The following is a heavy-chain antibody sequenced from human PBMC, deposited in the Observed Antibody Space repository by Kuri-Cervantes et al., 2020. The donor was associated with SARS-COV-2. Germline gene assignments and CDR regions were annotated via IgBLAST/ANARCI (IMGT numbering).Heavy chain of an antibody. CDR2: ISGSGETT. CDR3: ARDLSGWPVDY. V-gene: IGHV3-23*01. J-gene: IGHJ4*02. D-gene: IGHD6-19*01. CDR1: GFTFSSYS. Sequence: GESLKISCAASGFTFSSYSMNWVRQAPGKGLEWVSAISGSGETTHYADSVKGRFTISRDNSKTTLYLQMNSLRAEDTAVYYCARDLSGWPVDYWGQGTLVTVSS.